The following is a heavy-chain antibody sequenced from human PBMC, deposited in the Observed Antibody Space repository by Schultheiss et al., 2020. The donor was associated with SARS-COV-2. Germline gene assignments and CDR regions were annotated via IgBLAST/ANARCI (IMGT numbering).Heavy chain of an antibody. CDR1: GFTFSDHY. CDR3: ARDEFGSIAVAGTLYYYYYYGMDV. V-gene: IGHV3-21*01. D-gene: IGHD6-19*01. CDR2: ISSSSSYI. Sequence: GESLKISCAASGFTFSDHYMDWVRQAPGKGLEWVSSISSSSSYIYYADSVKGRFTISRDNSKNTLYLQMNSLRAEDTAVYYCARDEFGSIAVAGTLYYYYYYGMDVWGQGTTVTVSS. J-gene: IGHJ6*02.